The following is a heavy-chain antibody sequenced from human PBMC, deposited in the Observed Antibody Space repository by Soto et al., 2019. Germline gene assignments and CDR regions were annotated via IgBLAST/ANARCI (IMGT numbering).Heavy chain of an antibody. CDR3: ARVVSYEGVDY. J-gene: IGHJ4*02. D-gene: IGHD2-8*01. V-gene: IGHV3-53*02. CDR1: GLTVSSNY. Sequence: EVQLVETGGTLIQPGGSLRLSCAASGLTVSSNYMAWVRQAPGKGLEWVSLLFSGGRTYYTDSVKGRFTVSRDDSKNTLHLQMNSLRAEDTAVYYCARVVSYEGVDYWGRGTLVTVSS. CDR2: LFSGGRT.